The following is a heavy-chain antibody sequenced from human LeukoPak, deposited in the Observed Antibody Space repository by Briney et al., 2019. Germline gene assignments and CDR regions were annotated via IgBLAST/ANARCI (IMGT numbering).Heavy chain of an antibody. D-gene: IGHD4-17*01. CDR1: GGSISSGGYY. J-gene: IGHJ5*02. V-gene: IGHV4-30-2*01. Sequence: SQTLSLTCTVSGGSISSGGYYWSWIRQPPGKGLEWIGYIYHSGSTYYNPSLKSRVTISVDRSKNQFSLKLSAVTAADTAVYYCARGRWTVTTTWFDPWGQGTLVTVSS. CDR3: ARGRWTVTTTWFDP. CDR2: IYHSGST.